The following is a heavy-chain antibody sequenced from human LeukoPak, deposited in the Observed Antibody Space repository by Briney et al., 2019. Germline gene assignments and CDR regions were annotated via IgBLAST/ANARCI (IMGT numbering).Heavy chain of an antibody. CDR2: ISANNGNS. J-gene: IGHJ4*02. V-gene: IGHV1-18*01. D-gene: IGHD1-20*01. Sequence: ASVKVSCKASGYTFIIYGISWVRQAPGQGPEWMGRISANNGNSIYTQKLQGRVTMTADTSTSTAYMELRSLRSDDTAVYYCARDLDNRNDLYYLDWWGQGTLVTVSS. CDR1: GYTFIIYG. CDR3: ARDLDNRNDLYYLDW.